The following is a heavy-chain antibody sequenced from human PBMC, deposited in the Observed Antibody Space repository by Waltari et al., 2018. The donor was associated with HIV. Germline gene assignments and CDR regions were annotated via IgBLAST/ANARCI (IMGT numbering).Heavy chain of an antibody. CDR2: ISDSSSYI. Sequence: EVQLVESGGGLVKPGGSLRLSCAASGFIFSTYSMNWVRQAPGKGLEWVSSISDSSSYIYYADSLKGRFTISRDNAKNSLYLQMNSLRAEDTAVYYCARGRYYYDSSGYYDNLPFDDWGQGTLVTVST. V-gene: IGHV3-21*01. CDR1: GFIFSTYS. CDR3: ARGRYYYDSSGYYDNLPFDD. J-gene: IGHJ4*02. D-gene: IGHD3-22*01.